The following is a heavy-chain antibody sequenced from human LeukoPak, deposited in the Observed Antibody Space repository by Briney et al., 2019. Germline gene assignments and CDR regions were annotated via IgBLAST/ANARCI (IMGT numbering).Heavy chain of an antibody. CDR3: ARDSRGYSYGPDAFDI. D-gene: IGHD5-18*01. V-gene: IGHV1-18*01. CDR2: ISAYNGNT. Sequence: VASVKVSCKASGYTFTSYGISWVRQAPGQGLEWMGWISAYNGNTNYAQKLQGRVTMTTDTSTSTAYMELRSLRFDDTAVYYCARDSRGYSYGPDAFDIWGQGTMVTVSS. CDR1: GYTFTSYG. J-gene: IGHJ3*02.